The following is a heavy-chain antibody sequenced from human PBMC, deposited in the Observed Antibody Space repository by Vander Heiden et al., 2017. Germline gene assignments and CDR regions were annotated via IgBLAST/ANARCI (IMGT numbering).Heavy chain of an antibody. CDR3: ARAHGYSSGSYY. CDR1: GFTFSSYS. D-gene: IGHD3-22*01. V-gene: IGHV3-21*01. CDR2: ISSSSSYI. J-gene: IGHJ4*02. Sequence: EVQLVESGGGLVKPGGSLRLSCAASGFTFSSYSMNWVRQAPGKGLEWVSSISSSSSYIYYADAVKGRFTISRDNAKKSLYLKMKRMRAEDTAVYYFARAHGYSSGSYYWGQGTMVTVYS.